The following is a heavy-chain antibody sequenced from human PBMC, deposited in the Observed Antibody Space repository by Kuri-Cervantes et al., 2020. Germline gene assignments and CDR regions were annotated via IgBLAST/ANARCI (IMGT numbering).Heavy chain of an antibody. Sequence: GESLKISCAASGFTFSNAWMSWVRQAPGKGLEWVSAISGSGGSTYYADSVKGRFTISRDNSKNTLYLQLNSLRAEDTAVYYCAKGRGSGGGQGTLVTVSS. CDR2: ISGSGGST. D-gene: IGHD3-10*01. J-gene: IGHJ4*02. CDR3: AKGRGSG. V-gene: IGHV3-23*01. CDR1: GFTFSNAW.